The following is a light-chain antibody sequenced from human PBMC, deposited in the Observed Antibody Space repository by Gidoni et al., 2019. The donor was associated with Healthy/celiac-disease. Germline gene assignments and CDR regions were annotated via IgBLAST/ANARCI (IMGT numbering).Light chain of an antibody. CDR2: DAS. CDR3: QQYDNLPYT. Sequence: DIQMTPSPSSLSASVGDRVTITCQASQDISNYLNWYQQKPGKAHELLIYDASNLETGVPSRFSGSGSGTDFTFTISSLQPEDIATYYCQQYDNLPYTFGQGTKLEIK. J-gene: IGKJ2*01. V-gene: IGKV1-33*01. CDR1: QDISNY.